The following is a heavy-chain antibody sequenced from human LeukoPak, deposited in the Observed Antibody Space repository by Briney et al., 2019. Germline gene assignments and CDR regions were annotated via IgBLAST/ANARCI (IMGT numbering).Heavy chain of an antibody. V-gene: IGHV3-66*01. CDR3: ARDEGYYYDSSGYYLS. Sequence: GGSLRLSCAASGFTLSSNYMSWVRQAPGKGLEWVSVIYSGGSTYYPDSVKGRFTIFRDNSKNTLYLQMNSLRAEDTAVYYCARDEGYYYDSSGYYLSWGQGTLVTVSS. J-gene: IGHJ5*02. D-gene: IGHD3-22*01. CDR1: GFTLSSNY. CDR2: IYSGGST.